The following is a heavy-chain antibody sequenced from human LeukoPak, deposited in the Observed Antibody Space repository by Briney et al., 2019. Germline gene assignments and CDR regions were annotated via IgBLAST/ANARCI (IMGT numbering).Heavy chain of an antibody. D-gene: IGHD6-13*01. J-gene: IGHJ4*02. Sequence: SETLSLTCTVSGGSISSYYWSWIRQPPGKGLEWIGYVFYSGSTNYNPSLKSRVTISVDTSKNRFSLKVSSVTAADTAVYYCARHVSASSSWTHWGQGTLVTVSS. CDR2: VFYSGST. CDR1: GGSISSYY. V-gene: IGHV4-59*08. CDR3: ARHVSASSSWTH.